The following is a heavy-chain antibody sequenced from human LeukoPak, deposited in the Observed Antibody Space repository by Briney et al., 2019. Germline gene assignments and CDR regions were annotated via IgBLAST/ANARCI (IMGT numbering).Heavy chain of an antibody. V-gene: IGHV4-39*07. D-gene: IGHD3-22*01. J-gene: IGHJ4*02. Sequence: SETLSLTCTVSGGSISSSSYYWGWIRQPPGKGLEWIGSIYYSGSTYYNPSLKSRVTISVDTSKNQFSLKLSSVTAADTAVYYCARYYYYDSSGSFDYWGQGTLVTVSS. CDR1: GGSISSSSYY. CDR3: ARYYYYDSSGSFDY. CDR2: IYYSGST.